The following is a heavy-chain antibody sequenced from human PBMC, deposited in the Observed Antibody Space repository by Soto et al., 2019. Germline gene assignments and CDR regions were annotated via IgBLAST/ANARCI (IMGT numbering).Heavy chain of an antibody. D-gene: IGHD1-26*01. Sequence: GGSLRLSCAASGFTFSDYYMSWIRQAPGKGLEWVSYISSSGSTIYYADSVKGRFTISRDNAKNSLYLQMNSLRAEDTAVYYCARDPGGSGSYRYYYYYGMDVWGQGTTVTVSS. CDR1: GFTFSDYY. CDR3: ARDPGGSGSYRYYYYYGMDV. J-gene: IGHJ6*02. V-gene: IGHV3-11*01. CDR2: ISSSGSTI.